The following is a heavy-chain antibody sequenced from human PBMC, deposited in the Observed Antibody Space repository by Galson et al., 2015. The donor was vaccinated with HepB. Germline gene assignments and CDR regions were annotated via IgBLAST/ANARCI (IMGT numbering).Heavy chain of an antibody. V-gene: IGHV4-59*05. CDR2: IYYSGST. CDR3: ARHMYYYGSGSSPFDY. CDR1: GGSISSYY. D-gene: IGHD3-10*01. Sequence: ETLSLTCTVSGGSISSYYWSWIRQPPGKGLEWIGSIYYSGSTYYNPSLKSRVTISVDTSKSQFSLKLSSVTAADTAVYYCARHMYYYGSGSSPFDYWGQGTLVTVSS. J-gene: IGHJ4*02.